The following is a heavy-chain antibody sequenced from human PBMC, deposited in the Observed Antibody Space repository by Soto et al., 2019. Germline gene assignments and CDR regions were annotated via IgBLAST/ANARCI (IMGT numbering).Heavy chain of an antibody. CDR2: MNPNSGNT. Sequence: QVQLVQSGAEVKKPGASVKVSCKASGYTFTSYDINWVRQATGQGLEWMGWMNPNSGNTGYAQKFQGRVTRTRNTSIHTAYMELSSLRSEDTAVYSGAREKTSYGMDVWGQGTTVTVSS. V-gene: IGHV1-8*01. CDR1: GYTFTSYD. CDR3: AREKTSYGMDV. J-gene: IGHJ6*02.